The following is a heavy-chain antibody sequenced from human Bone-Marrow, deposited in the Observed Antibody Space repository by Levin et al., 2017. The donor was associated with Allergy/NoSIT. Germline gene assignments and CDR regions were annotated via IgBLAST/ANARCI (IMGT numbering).Heavy chain of an antibody. J-gene: IGHJ4*02. CDR3: ETYSRNWQVQEFDY. CDR2: ISATDGTT. CDR1: GFTFSNYA. D-gene: IGHD6-13*01. Sequence: GGSLRLSCAASGFTFSNYAMTWVRQPPGKGLEWVSSISATDGTTYYADSVKGRFTISRDNSKNTLFLQMNSLRAEDTAMYYCETYSRNWQVQEFDYWGQGTLVTVSS. V-gene: IGHV3-23*01.